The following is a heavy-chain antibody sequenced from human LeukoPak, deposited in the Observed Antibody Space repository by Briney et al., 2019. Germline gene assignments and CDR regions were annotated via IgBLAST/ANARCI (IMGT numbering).Heavy chain of an antibody. CDR1: GSTFSSYA. Sequence: PGRSLRLSCAASGSTFSSYAMHWVRQAPGKGLEWVAVISYDGSSKYYADSVKGRFTISRDNSKNTLYLQMNSLRAEDTAVYYCAKGRDDSSGYKAFDIWGQGTMVTVSS. J-gene: IGHJ3*02. CDR2: ISYDGSSK. CDR3: AKGRDDSSGYKAFDI. V-gene: IGHV3-30-3*01. D-gene: IGHD3-22*01.